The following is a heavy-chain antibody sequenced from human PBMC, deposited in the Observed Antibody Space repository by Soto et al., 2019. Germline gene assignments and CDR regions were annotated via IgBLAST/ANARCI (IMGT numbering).Heavy chain of an antibody. J-gene: IGHJ4*02. V-gene: IGHV1-69*13. CDR3: ARDGTLYDSSTYYYLY. CDR2: ITPMFGTP. D-gene: IGHD3-22*01. CDR1: GGTFSRYT. Sequence: SVKVSCKASGGTFSRYTITWVRQAPGQGLEWMGGITPMFGTPNYAQKFQGRVTITADESTSTAYMELSSLRSEDTAMYYCARDGTLYDSSTYYYLYWGQGTLVTVSS.